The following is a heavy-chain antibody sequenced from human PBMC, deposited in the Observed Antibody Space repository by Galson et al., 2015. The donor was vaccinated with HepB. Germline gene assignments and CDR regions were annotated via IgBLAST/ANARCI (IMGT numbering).Heavy chain of an antibody. D-gene: IGHD3-22*01. CDR1: GFAFFNYD. CDR2: VWYDESDK. Sequence: SLRLSCAASGFAFFNYDIHWVRQAPGKGLEWVAVVWYDESDKYYAESVKGRFTISRDNSKNTVSLQMNDLRAEDSAIYYCARDTHYYDSIDAFDMWGPGTMVTVSS. V-gene: IGHV3-33*01. CDR3: ARDTHYYDSIDAFDM. J-gene: IGHJ3*02.